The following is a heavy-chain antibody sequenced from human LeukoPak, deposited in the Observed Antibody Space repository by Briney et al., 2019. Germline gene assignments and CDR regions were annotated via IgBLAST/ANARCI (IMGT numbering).Heavy chain of an antibody. CDR3: ASLGSGYTYYFDY. CDR1: GYTFTGYY. Sequence: ASVKVSCKASGYTFTGYYMHWVRQAPGQGLEGMGRINPNSGGTNYAQKFQGRVTMTRDTSISTAYMELSRLRSDDTAVYYCASLGSGYTYYFDYWGQGTLVTVSS. J-gene: IGHJ4*02. D-gene: IGHD3-22*01. CDR2: INPNSGGT. V-gene: IGHV1-2*06.